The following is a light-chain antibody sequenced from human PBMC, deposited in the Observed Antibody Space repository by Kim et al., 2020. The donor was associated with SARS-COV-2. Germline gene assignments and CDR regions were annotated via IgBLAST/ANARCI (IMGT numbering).Light chain of an antibody. Sequence: ASVGDRVTITCRASQSISSYLNWYQQKPGKAPKLLIYAASSLQSGVPSRFSGSGSGTDFTLTISSLQPEDFVTYYCQQSYSTRWTFGQGTKVDIK. CDR2: AAS. V-gene: IGKV1-39*01. CDR1: QSISSY. CDR3: QQSYSTRWT. J-gene: IGKJ1*01.